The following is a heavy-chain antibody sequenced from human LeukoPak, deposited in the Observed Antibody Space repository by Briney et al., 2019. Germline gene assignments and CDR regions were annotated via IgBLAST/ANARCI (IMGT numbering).Heavy chain of an antibody. CDR2: IIPILGIA. D-gene: IGHD3-10*01. V-gene: IGHV1-69*04. J-gene: IGHJ4*02. CDR1: GGTFSSYA. CDR3: ARDITMVRGVKDY. Sequence: SVKVSCKASGGTFSSYAISWVRQAPGQGLEWMGRIIPILGIANYAQKFQGRVTITADKSTSTAYMELSSLRSDDTAVYYCARDITMVRGVKDYWGQGTLVTVPS.